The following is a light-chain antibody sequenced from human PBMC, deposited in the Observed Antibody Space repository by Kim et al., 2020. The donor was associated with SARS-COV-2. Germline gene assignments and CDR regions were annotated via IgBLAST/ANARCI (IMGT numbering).Light chain of an antibody. CDR1: QSVGDN. V-gene: IGKV3-15*01. J-gene: IGKJ1*01. CDR2: GAS. CDR3: QQYNNWPRT. Sequence: ERVMTQSPATLSVSAGERATLSCRASQSVGDNLAWYQQKPGQAPRLVIYGASIRATGFPARFSGSGSGTEFTLTISSLQSEDFAVYYCQQYNNWPRTFGQGTKVDIK.